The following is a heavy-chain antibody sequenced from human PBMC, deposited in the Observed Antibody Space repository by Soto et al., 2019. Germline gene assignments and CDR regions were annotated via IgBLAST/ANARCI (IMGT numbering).Heavy chain of an antibody. D-gene: IGHD3-22*01. Sequence: SETLSLTCTVSGGSISSGGYYWSWIRQHPGKGLEWIGYIYYSGSTYYNPSLKSRVTISVDTSKNQFSLKLSSVTAADTAVYYCARLGYYDSSGYNLNAFDIWGQGTMLTVSS. CDR1: GGSISSGGYY. CDR3: ARLGYYDSSGYNLNAFDI. V-gene: IGHV4-31*03. J-gene: IGHJ3*02. CDR2: IYYSGST.